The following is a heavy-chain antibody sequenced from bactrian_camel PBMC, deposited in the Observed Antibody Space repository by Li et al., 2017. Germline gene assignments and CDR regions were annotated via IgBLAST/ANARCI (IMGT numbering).Heavy chain of an antibody. CDR3: VLDYRRNTCYYSDYDRGAT. D-gene: IGHD4*01. V-gene: IGHV3S40*01. Sequence: VQLVESGGGLVQPGGSLRLSCAASGFTFSSYYMNWVRQAPGKGFEWVAAINSGGTGTYYQDSVKGRFTISRDNAKNILYLQMNSLKPEDSAMYYCVLDYRRNTCYYSDYDRGATGARVPRSPSP. CDR1: GFTFSSYY. J-gene: IGHJ4*01. CDR2: INSGGTGT.